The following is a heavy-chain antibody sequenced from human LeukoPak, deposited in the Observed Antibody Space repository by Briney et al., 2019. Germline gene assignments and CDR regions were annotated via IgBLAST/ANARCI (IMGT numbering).Heavy chain of an antibody. J-gene: IGHJ4*02. Sequence: SETLSLTCTVSGGSISDYYWSWIRQPPGKGLEWIGYINYSGDTNYNPSLKSRVTISVDTSKNQFSLRLTSVTAADTAVFYCAREGRQDYVYFDYWGQGSLVTVSS. CDR2: INYSGDT. CDR3: AREGRQDYVYFDY. CDR1: GGSISDYY. V-gene: IGHV4-59*01. D-gene: IGHD4-17*01.